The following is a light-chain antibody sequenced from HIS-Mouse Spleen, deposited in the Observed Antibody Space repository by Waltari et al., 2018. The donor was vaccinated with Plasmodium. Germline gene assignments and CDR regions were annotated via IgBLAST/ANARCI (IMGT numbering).Light chain of an antibody. CDR1: SSDVGGYNS. CDR2: DVS. CDR3: SSYTSSSTLV. V-gene: IGLV2-14*03. J-gene: IGLJ2*01. Sequence: QSALTQPASVSGSPGQSITISCTGTSSDVGGYNSVSWYQQHPGKAPKLTMYDVSNRPAGVSTRVSGSKSGNTASLTISGLQAEDEADYYCSSYTSSSTLVFGGGTKLTVL.